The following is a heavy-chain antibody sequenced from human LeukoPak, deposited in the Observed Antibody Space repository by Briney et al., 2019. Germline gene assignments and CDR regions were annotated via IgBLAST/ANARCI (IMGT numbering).Heavy chain of an antibody. CDR2: IYYSGRT. J-gene: IGHJ3*02. Sequence: SETLSLTCTVSGGSISGFHRNWIRQPPGKGLEWIGDIYYSGRTDSNPSLKSRVTVSVDTSKNQFNLRLTSVTAADTAMYYCARRNDFDIWGPGTMVTVSS. CDR3: ARRNDFDI. CDR1: GGSISGFH. V-gene: IGHV4-59*08.